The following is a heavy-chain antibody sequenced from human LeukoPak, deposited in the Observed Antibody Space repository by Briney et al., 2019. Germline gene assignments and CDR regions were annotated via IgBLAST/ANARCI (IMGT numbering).Heavy chain of an antibody. J-gene: IGHJ6*03. Sequence: GASVKVSCKASGYTFTSYGISWVRQAPGQGLEWMGWISAYNGNTNYAQKLQGRVTMTTDTSTSTAYMELRSLRSDDTAVYYCARAPTYSSASPKYYYYYMDVWGKGTTVTVSS. CDR2: ISAYNGNT. CDR3: ARAPTYSSASPKYYYYYMDV. D-gene: IGHD6-25*01. V-gene: IGHV1-18*01. CDR1: GYTFTSYG.